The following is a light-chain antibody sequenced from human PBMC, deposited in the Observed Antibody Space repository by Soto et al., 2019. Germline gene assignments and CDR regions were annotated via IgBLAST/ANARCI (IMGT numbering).Light chain of an antibody. CDR2: DNH. J-gene: IGLJ3*02. V-gene: IGLV1-40*01. CDR1: SSNIGAGFD. Sequence: QSVLTQPPSVSGAPGQRVTISCSGNSSNIGAGFDVHWYQQLPGAAPKVVIYDNHQRPSGVPDRFSGSKSGTSASLGISGLQPEDEADYYCASWDNSLNGLVFGGGTKVTVL. CDR3: ASWDNSLNGLV.